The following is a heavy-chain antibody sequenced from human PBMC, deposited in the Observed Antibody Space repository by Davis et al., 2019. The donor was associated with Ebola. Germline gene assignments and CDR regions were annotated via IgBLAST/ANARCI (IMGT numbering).Heavy chain of an antibody. CDR3: ATNSGGIAAAGKGYYYYGMDV. V-gene: IGHV1-69*04. CDR2: IIPILGIA. D-gene: IGHD6-13*01. CDR1: GGTFSSYA. J-gene: IGHJ6*02. Sequence: SVKVSCKASGGTFSSYAISWVRQAPGQGLEWMGRIIPILGIANYAQKFQGRVTITADKSTSTAYMELSRLRSDDTAVYYCATNSGGIAAAGKGYYYYGMDVWGQGTTVTVSS.